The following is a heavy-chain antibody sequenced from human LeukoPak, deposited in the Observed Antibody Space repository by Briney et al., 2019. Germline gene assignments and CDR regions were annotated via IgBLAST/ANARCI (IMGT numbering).Heavy chain of an antibody. V-gene: IGHV3-7*01. CDR1: GFTFSTYW. CDR2: IKPDGSEG. J-gene: IGHJ3*01. CDR3: ARGDFDDSGDYVDAFEF. D-gene: IGHD4-17*01. Sequence: GGSLRLSCAASGFTFSTYWMSWVRQAPGKGLEWLANIKPDGSEGYCMGSVKGRFTISRDNAKNSLYLQMNSLRAEDTAVYYCARGDFDDSGDYVDAFEFWGQGTMVTVSA.